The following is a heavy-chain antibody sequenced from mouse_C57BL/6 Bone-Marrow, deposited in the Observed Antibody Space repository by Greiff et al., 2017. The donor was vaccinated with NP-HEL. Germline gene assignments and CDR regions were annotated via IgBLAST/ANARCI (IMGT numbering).Heavy chain of an antibody. CDR3: ARSITTVVPLAMDY. CDR2: IDPEDGET. CDR1: GFNIKDYY. J-gene: IGHJ4*01. D-gene: IGHD1-1*01. Sequence: EVKLMESGAELVKPGASVKLSCTASGFNIKDYYMHWVKQRTEQGLEWIGRIDPEDGETKYAPKFQGKATITADTSSNTAYLQLSSLTSEDTAVYYCARSITTVVPLAMDYWGQGTSVTVSS. V-gene: IGHV14-2*01.